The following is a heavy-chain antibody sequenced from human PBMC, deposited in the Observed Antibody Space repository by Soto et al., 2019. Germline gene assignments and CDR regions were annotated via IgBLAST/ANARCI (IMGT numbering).Heavy chain of an antibody. CDR3: ARVPIPPMVRGVIVSPYFDY. CDR2: IYHSGST. J-gene: IGHJ4*02. Sequence: QVQLQESGPGLVKPSGTLSLTCAVSGGSISSSNWWSWVRQPPGKGLEWIGEIYHSGSTNYNPSLKSRVPISVDKSKNQFSLKLSSVTAADTAVYYCARVPIPPMVRGVIVSPYFDYWGQGTLVTVSS. D-gene: IGHD3-10*01. CDR1: GGSISSSNW. V-gene: IGHV4-4*02.